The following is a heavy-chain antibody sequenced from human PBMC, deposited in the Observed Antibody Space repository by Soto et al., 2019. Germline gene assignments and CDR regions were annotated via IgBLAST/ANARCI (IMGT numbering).Heavy chain of an antibody. D-gene: IGHD7-27*01. V-gene: IGHV1-3*01. CDR3: ARDTGDGTFDF. Sequence: ASVKVSCKASGYTFSSYAMHWVRQASGQRLEWMGWINAGYGNTKSSRKFQDRVTISRDTSASTAYMELTSLRSEDTAVYYCARDTGDGTFDFWGQGTLVTVSS. CDR1: GYTFSSYA. J-gene: IGHJ4*02. CDR2: INAGYGNT.